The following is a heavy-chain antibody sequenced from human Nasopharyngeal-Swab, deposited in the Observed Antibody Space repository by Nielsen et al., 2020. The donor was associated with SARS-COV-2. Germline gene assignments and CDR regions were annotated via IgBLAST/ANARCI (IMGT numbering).Heavy chain of an antibody. J-gene: IGHJ5*01. D-gene: IGHD3/OR15-3a*01. CDR3: ARGAFGLDHSWFDP. V-gene: IGHV3-23*01. Sequence: GGSLRLSCAASGFMFSSHGMMWVRQAPGKGLEWVAVINYGGDDTYYGDSVKGRFTISRDNSKNTLYLQMNSLRAEDTAVYYCARGAFGLDHSWFDPWGQGTLVTVSS. CDR2: INYGGDDT. CDR1: GFMFSSHG.